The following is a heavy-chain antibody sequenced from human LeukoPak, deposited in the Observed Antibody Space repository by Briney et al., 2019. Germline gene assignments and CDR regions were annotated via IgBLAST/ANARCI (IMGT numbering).Heavy chain of an antibody. D-gene: IGHD6-19*01. CDR3: ARHSSGWDDAFGI. V-gene: IGHV4-39*01. J-gene: IGHJ3*02. CDR2: IYYSGST. CDR1: GGSISSSSYY. Sequence: SETLSLTCTVSGGSISSSSYYWGWIRQPPGKGLEWIGSIYYSGSTYYNPSLKSRVTISVDTSKNQFSLKLSSVTAADTAVYYCARHSSGWDDAFGIWGQGTMVTVSS.